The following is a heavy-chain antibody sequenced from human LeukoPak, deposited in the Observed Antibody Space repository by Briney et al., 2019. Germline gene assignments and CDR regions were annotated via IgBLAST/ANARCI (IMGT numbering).Heavy chain of an antibody. J-gene: IGHJ4*02. D-gene: IGHD2-15*01. CDR2: IANAGDT. CDR1: GFRFSTSD. CDR3: ASRDPCSGSVCYGLRY. V-gene: IGHV3-23*01. Sequence: GGSLRLSCTASGFRFSTSDVTWVRQSPGQGLEWVPAIANAGDTYYIDSVKGRFTISRDDSKNAVVLQMNSLRAEDTAIYYCASRDPCSGSVCYGLRYWGQGTLVTVSS.